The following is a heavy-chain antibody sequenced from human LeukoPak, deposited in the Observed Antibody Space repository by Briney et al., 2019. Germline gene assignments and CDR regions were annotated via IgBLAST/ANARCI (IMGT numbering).Heavy chain of an antibody. CDR3: ARSGGGGYYLGPFQH. CDR2: IYPGDSDT. D-gene: IGHD3-22*01. Sequence: GESLKISCKTSGYNFTTYWIVWVRRMPGKGLEWMGIIYPGDSDTRYSPSFQGQVTISADKSISTAYLQWSSLKASDTAMYYCARSGGGGYYLGPFQHWGQGTLVTVSS. J-gene: IGHJ1*01. V-gene: IGHV5-51*01. CDR1: GYNFTTYW.